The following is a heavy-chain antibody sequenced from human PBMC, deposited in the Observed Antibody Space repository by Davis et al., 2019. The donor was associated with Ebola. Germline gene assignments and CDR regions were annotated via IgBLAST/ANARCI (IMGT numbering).Heavy chain of an antibody. Sequence: GESLKISCAASGFTFSSYAMSWVRQAPGKGLEYVSAISSNGGSTYYANSVKGRFTISRDNSKNTLYLQMGSLRAEDMAVYYCARGAAAARHLDYWGQGTLVTVSS. CDR3: ARGAAAARHLDY. CDR1: GFTFSSYA. J-gene: IGHJ4*02. D-gene: IGHD6-6*01. V-gene: IGHV3-64*01. CDR2: ISSNGGST.